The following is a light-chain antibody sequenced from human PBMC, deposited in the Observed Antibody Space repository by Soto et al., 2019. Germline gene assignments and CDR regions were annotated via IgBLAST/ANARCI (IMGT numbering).Light chain of an antibody. CDR1: SSDVGGYNY. Sequence: QSAPTQPASVSGSPGQSITISCTGTSSDVGGYNYVSWYQQYPGKVPKVMLYEVSNRPSGVSNRFSGSKSGNTASLTISGLQAEDEADYYCSSYTTSTTPVVFGGGTKLTVL. J-gene: IGLJ2*01. CDR3: SSYTTSTTPVV. CDR2: EVS. V-gene: IGLV2-14*01.